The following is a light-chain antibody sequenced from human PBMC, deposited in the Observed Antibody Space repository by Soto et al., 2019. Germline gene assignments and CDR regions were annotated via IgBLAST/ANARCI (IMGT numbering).Light chain of an antibody. CDR3: QQYGSSPPYT. Sequence: EIVLTQSPGTLSLSPGERATLSCRASQSVSSSYLAWYQQKPGQAPRLLIYGASSRATGIPDRFSGSGSGTDFTLTISRLESEDFAVYYCQQYGSSPPYTVGQGIKLEIK. J-gene: IGKJ2*01. V-gene: IGKV3-20*01. CDR2: GAS. CDR1: QSVSSSY.